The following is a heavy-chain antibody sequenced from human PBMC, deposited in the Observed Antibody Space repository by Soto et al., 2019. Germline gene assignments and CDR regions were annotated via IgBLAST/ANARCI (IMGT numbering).Heavy chain of an antibody. CDR3: AREGRRVAVAGTTYYFDY. V-gene: IGHV4-31*03. CDR1: GGSISSGGYY. D-gene: IGHD6-19*01. Sequence: SETLSLTCTVSGGSISSGGYYWSWIRQHPGKGLEWIGYIYYSGSTYYNPSLKSRVTISVDTSKNQFSLKLSSVTAADTAVYYCAREGRRVAVAGTTYYFDYWGQGTLVTVSS. J-gene: IGHJ4*02. CDR2: IYYSGST.